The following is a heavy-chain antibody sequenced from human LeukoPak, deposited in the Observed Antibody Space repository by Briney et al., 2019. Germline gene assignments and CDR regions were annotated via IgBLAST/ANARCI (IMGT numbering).Heavy chain of an antibody. CDR3: ARVDVSGYYYPPDY. V-gene: IGHV3-21*01. CDR1: GFTFSSYS. J-gene: IGHJ4*02. Sequence: GGSLRLSCAASGFTFSSYSMSWVRQAPGKGLEWVSSISSSSSYIYYADSVKGRFTISRDNAKNSLYLQMNSLRAEDTAVYYCARVDVSGYYYPPDYWGQGTLVTVSS. D-gene: IGHD3-22*01. CDR2: ISSSSSYI.